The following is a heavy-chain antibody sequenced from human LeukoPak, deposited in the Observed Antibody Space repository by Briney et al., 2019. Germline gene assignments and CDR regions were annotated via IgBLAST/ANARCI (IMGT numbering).Heavy chain of an antibody. CDR2: INSDGSIT. CDR3: ARDAVDTANAV. J-gene: IGHJ6*02. CDR1: GNYW. V-gene: IGHV3-74*01. D-gene: IGHD5-18*01. Sequence: GGSLRLSCAASGNYWMHWVRQAPGKGLVWVSHINSDGSITSYADSVKGRFTISRDNAKNTLYPQMNSLRAEDTAVYYCARDAVDTANAVWGQGTTVTVSS.